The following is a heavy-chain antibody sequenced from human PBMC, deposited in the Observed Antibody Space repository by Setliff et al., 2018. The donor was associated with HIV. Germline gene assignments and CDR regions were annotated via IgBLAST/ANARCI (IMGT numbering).Heavy chain of an antibody. V-gene: IGHV4-59*12. Sequence: SESLSLTCSVSGGSISGYYWNWVRQPPRKGLEWMGYIYYSGSTDYNPALKRRVTISLDTSKNQFSLKLSSVTAADTAVYYCARRRPNWYFDLWGRGTLVTVSS. CDR1: GGSISGYY. CDR3: ARRRPNWYFDL. CDR2: IYYSGST. J-gene: IGHJ2*01.